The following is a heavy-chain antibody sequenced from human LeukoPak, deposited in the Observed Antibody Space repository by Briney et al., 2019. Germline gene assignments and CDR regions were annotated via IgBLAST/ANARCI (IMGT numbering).Heavy chain of an antibody. CDR2: IYPGDSDT. Sequence: GESLKISCEGSGYSFTSFWIGWVRQMPGKGLEYMGIIYPGDSDTRYSPPFQGQVTISVDKSISTAYLQWSSLKASDTAMYYCATDYYDSGSHFDYWGQGTLVTVPS. J-gene: IGHJ4*02. CDR1: GYSFTSFW. D-gene: IGHD3-22*01. V-gene: IGHV5-51*01. CDR3: ATDYYDSGSHFDY.